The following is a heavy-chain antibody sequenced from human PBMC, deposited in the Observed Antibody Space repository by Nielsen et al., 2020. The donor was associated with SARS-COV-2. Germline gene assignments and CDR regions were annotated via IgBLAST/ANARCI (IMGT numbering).Heavy chain of an antibody. CDR1: GYTFTAYY. CDR2: FNPGSGGT. Sequence: ASVKVSCKASGYTFTAYYIHWVRQAPGQGLEWMGWFNPGSGGTKYAQKFQGRVTTTRDMSVNTAYMELSGLTSDDTAVYYCARGAQQWLADYWGQGTLVTVPS. J-gene: IGHJ4*02. V-gene: IGHV1-2*02. CDR3: ARGAQQWLADY. D-gene: IGHD6-19*01.